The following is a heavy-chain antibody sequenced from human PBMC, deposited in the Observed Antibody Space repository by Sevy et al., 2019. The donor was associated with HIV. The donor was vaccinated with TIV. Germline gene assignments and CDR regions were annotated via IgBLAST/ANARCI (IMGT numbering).Heavy chain of an antibody. CDR3: ANAYSGSYSHSYLYALDV. CDR1: GFIFSNYA. J-gene: IGHJ6*02. Sequence: GGSLRLSCEASGFIFSNYAMSWVRQAPGKGLEWVSGISGSTTGTYYADSVKGRFAISRDNSKNTVYLEMNSLRNEDTAIYFCANAYSGSYSHSYLYALDVWGQGTTVTVSS. CDR2: ISGSTTGT. V-gene: IGHV3-23*01. D-gene: IGHD1-26*01.